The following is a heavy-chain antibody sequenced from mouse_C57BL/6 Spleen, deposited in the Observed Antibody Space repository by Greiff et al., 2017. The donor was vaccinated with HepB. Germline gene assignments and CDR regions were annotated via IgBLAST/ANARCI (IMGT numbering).Heavy chain of an antibody. Sequence: EVHLVESGEGLVKPGGSLKLSCAASGFTFSSYAMSWVRQTPEKRLEWVAYISSGGDYIYYADTVKGRFTISRDNARNTLYLQMSSLKSEDTAMYYCTRDYYGSSPYYYAMDYWGQGTSVTVSS. D-gene: IGHD1-1*01. J-gene: IGHJ4*01. V-gene: IGHV5-9-1*02. CDR3: TRDYYGSSPYYYAMDY. CDR2: ISSGGDYI. CDR1: GFTFSSYA.